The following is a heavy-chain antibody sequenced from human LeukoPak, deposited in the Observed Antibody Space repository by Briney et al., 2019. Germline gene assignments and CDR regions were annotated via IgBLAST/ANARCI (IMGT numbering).Heavy chain of an antibody. Sequence: PGGSLRLSCAASGFTFSSYAMSWVRQAPGKGLEWVSAISGSGGSTYYADSVKGRFTISRDNSKNTLYLQMNSLRAEDTAVYYCAKGWIVATIYAEHYDYWGQGTLVTVSS. J-gene: IGHJ4*02. CDR1: GFTFSSYA. CDR3: AKGWIVATIYAEHYDY. CDR2: ISGSGGST. V-gene: IGHV3-23*01. D-gene: IGHD5-12*01.